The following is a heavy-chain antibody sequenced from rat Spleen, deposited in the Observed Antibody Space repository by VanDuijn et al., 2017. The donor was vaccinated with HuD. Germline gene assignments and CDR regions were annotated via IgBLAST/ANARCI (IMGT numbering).Heavy chain of an antibody. D-gene: IGHD1-10*01. CDR3: ARKSFITTRGYFDY. Sequence: EVQLVESGGGLVQPGRSLKLSCAASGFTFNNYDMAWVRQAPTKGLDWVASISTGGGNTYYRDSVKGRFTISRDSAKSTLYLQMDSLRSEDTATYYCARKSFITTRGYFDYWGQGVMVTVSS. J-gene: IGHJ2*01. CDR2: ISTGGGNT. V-gene: IGHV5S23*01. CDR1: GFTFNNYD.